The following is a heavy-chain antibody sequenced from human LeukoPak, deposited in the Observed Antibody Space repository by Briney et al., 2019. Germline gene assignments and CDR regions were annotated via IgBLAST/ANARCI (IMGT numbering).Heavy chain of an antibody. D-gene: IGHD5-18*01. CDR3: ARSPGQRDSYDNWFDP. J-gene: IGHJ5*02. V-gene: IGHV4-30-4*01. Sequence: SETLSLTCTVSGGSLSSGDYYWSWIRQPPGKGLEWIAYIYYSGSTYYNPSLKSRITISVDTSKNQFSLKLSSVTAADTAVYYCARSPGQRDSYDNWFDPWGQGTLVTVSS. CDR1: GGSLSSGDYY. CDR2: IYYSGST.